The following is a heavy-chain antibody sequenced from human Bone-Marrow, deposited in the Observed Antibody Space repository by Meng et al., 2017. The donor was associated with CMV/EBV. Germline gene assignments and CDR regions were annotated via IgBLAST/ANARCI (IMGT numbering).Heavy chain of an antibody. V-gene: IGHV1-2*02. J-gene: IGHJ3*02. Sequence: ASVKVSCKASGYTFTSYYIHWVRQAPGQGLEWMGWINPDSGGTNYAQKFQGRVTMTRDTSVSTASMELSRLRSDDTAVYYCARDKPTTISTSDAFDIWVQGTMVTVSS. CDR3: ARDKPTTISTSDAFDI. CDR2: INPDSGGT. CDR1: GYTFTSYY. D-gene: IGHD4-11*01.